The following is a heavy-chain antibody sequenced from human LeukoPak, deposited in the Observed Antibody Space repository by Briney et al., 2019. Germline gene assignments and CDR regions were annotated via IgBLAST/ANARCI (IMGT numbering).Heavy chain of an antibody. Sequence: SETLSLTCTVSGGSISSYYWSCIRQPAGKGLEWIGRIYTSGSTNYNPSLKSRVTMSVDTSKNQFSLKLSSVTAADTAVYYCARERYSYGYISSGWYAYYFDYWGQGTLVTVSS. D-gene: IGHD5-18*01. J-gene: IGHJ4*02. CDR1: GGSISSYY. CDR3: ARERYSYGYISSGWYAYYFDY. CDR2: IYTSGST. V-gene: IGHV4-4*07.